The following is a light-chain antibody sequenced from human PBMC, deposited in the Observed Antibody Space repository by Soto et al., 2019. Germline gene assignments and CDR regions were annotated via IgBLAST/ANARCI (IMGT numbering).Light chain of an antibody. Sequence: EIVMTQSPATLSVSPGERATLSCRASQSVTTNLAWYQQKPGQAPRLLIYGASTRATGIPARFSGSGSGTEFTLTISSLQSEDFAVYYCQQYGSVPHTFGGGTKVEIK. V-gene: IGKV3-15*01. CDR1: QSVTTN. J-gene: IGKJ4*01. CDR2: GAS. CDR3: QQYGSVPHT.